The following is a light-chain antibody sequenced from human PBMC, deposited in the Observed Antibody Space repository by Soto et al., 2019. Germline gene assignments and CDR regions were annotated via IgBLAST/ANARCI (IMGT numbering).Light chain of an antibody. Sequence: EIVLTQSPATLSLSPGERATLSCMASQIVSSYLAWYQQKPGQAPRLLIYDASNRATGIPARFSGSGSGTDFTLTISSLEPEDFAVYYCQQRSNWPPSWTFGQGTKVDIK. J-gene: IGKJ1*01. V-gene: IGKV3-11*01. CDR2: DAS. CDR3: QQRSNWPPSWT. CDR1: QIVSSY.